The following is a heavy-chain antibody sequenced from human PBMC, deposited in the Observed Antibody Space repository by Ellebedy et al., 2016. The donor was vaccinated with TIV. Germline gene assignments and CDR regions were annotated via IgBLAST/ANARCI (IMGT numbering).Heavy chain of an antibody. Sequence: GESLKISXTVSGYTFSDYAIHWVRQAPGKGLEWVAAISFDGNTKYYTDSVKGRFTISRDNSQGTLYLQMNSLRTEDTALYYCARMNDHAEYWGQGTPVTVSS. CDR2: ISFDGNTK. J-gene: IGHJ4*02. D-gene: IGHD3-16*01. CDR1: GYTFSDYA. V-gene: IGHV3-30*04. CDR3: ARMNDHAEY.